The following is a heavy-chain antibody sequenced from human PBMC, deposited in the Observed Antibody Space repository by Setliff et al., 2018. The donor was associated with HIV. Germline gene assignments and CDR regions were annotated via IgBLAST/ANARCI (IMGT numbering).Heavy chain of an antibody. D-gene: IGHD3-22*01. J-gene: IGHJ4*02. CDR1: GYSFTNYW. V-gene: IGHV5-51*01. CDR2: IYPGDSDT. CDR3: ARLSGPYYYDTSGYYYGHYFDY. Sequence: GESLKISCKGYGYSFTNYWIGWVRQMPGKGLEWMGIIYPGDSDTRYSPSFQGQVTISADKSISTAYLQWSSLKASDTAMYYCARLSGPYYYDTSGYYYGHYFDYWGQGTLVTVSS.